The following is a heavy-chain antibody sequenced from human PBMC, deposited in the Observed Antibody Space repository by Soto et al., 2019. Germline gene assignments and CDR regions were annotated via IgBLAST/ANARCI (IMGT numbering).Heavy chain of an antibody. D-gene: IGHD3-16*01. CDR3: ARDWGHSGMDV. J-gene: IGHJ6*02. CDR2: IYYSGST. Sequence: PSETLSLTCTVSGGSVSSGSYYWSWIRQPPGKGLEWIGYIYYSGSTNYNPSLKSRVTISVDTSKNQFSLKLSSVTAADTAVYYCARDWGHSGMDVWGQGTTVTVSS. V-gene: IGHV4-61*01. CDR1: GGSVSSGSYY.